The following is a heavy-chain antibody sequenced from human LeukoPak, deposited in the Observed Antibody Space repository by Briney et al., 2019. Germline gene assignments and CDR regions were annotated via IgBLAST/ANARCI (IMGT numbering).Heavy chain of an antibody. D-gene: IGHD5-24*01. J-gene: IGHJ5*02. Sequence: GGSLRLSCTASGFTFSDYYMSWMRQAPGKGLEWISYISNSGSDTVYADSVKGRFTISRDNSKNTLYLQMNSLRAEDTAVYYCAKDLGWLQPWGQGTLVTVSS. V-gene: IGHV3-11*05. CDR1: GFTFSDYY. CDR2: ISNSGSDT. CDR3: AKDLGWLQP.